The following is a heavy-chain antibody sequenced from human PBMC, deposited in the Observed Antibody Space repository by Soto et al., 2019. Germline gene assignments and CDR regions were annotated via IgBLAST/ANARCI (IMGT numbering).Heavy chain of an antibody. CDR3: ARTYSSSWDDAFDI. V-gene: IGHV4-39*01. CDR1: GGSISSSSYY. Sequence: SETLSLTCTVSGGSISSSSYYWGWIRQPPGKGLEWIGSIYYSGSTYYNPSLKSRVTISVDTSKNQFSLKLSSVTAADTAVYYCARTYSSSWDDAFDIWGQGTMVTVSS. CDR2: IYYSGST. D-gene: IGHD6-13*01. J-gene: IGHJ3*02.